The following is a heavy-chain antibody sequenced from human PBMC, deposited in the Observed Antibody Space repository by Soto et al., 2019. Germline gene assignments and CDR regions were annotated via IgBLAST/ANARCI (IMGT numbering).Heavy chain of an antibody. CDR2: IRSKAYGGTT. D-gene: IGHD6-6*01. Sequence: GGSLRLSCTASGFTFGDYAMSWFRQAPGKGLEWVGFIRSKAYGGTTEYAASVKGRFTISRDDSKSIAYLQMNSLKTEDTAVYYCTRDSPWGYSSSSELYYYYMDVWGKGTTVTVSS. CDR1: GFTFGDYA. CDR3: TRDSPWGYSSSSELYYYYMDV. J-gene: IGHJ6*03. V-gene: IGHV3-49*03.